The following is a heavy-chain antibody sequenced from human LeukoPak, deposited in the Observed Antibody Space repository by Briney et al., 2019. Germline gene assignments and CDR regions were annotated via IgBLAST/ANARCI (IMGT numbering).Heavy chain of an antibody. Sequence: VESLRLSCAASGFTFSSYGMHWVRQAPGKGLEWVAVIWYDGSNKYYADSVKGRFTISRDNSKNTLYLQMNSLRAEDTAVYYCAKDEVLYDSSGYPDNWGQGSLVTVSS. CDR2: IWYDGSNK. CDR3: AKDEVLYDSSGYPDN. J-gene: IGHJ4*02. CDR1: GFTFSSYG. V-gene: IGHV3-33*06. D-gene: IGHD3-22*01.